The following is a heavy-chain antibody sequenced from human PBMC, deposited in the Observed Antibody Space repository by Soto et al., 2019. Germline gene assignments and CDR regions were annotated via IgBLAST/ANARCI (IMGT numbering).Heavy chain of an antibody. CDR3: ARALTVTTDDF. Sequence: QPGGSLRLSCAASGFTFSTYEMHWVRQAPGKGLEWVSYISGSGGTIYYADSVKGRFTISRDNAKKSLYLRMNSLRAEDTAVYYCARALTVTTDDFWGQGTLVTVSS. V-gene: IGHV3-48*03. D-gene: IGHD4-17*01. CDR1: GFTFSTYE. CDR2: ISGSGGTI. J-gene: IGHJ4*02.